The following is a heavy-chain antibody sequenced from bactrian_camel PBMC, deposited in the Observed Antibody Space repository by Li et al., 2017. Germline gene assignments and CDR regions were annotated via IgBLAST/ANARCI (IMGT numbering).Heavy chain of an antibody. Sequence: VQLVESGGGSVQAGGSLKLSCTASGFAFGDNAMSWVRQAPGKGLEWVSAIYSGDSTLYGDSVKGRSTISKDNAKNTLYLQMNSLKTEDTAMYYCANLRGSWGQGTQVTVS. D-gene: IGHD5*01. CDR3: ANLRGS. J-gene: IGHJ4*01. V-gene: IGHV3S10*01. CDR2: IYSGDST. CDR1: GFAFGDNA.